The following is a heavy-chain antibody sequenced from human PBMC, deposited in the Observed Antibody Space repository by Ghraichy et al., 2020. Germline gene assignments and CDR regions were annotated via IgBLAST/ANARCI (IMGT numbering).Heavy chain of an antibody. CDR3: TTGPDNDYGDTHRYYYGMDV. D-gene: IGHD4-17*01. V-gene: IGHV3-15*01. Sequence: GGSLRLSCAASGFTFSNAWMSWVRQAPGKGLEWVGRIKSKTDGGTTDYAAPVKGRFTISRDDSKNTLYLQMNSLKTEDTAVYYCTTGPDNDYGDTHRYYYGMDVWGQGTTVTVSS. CDR1: GFTFSNAW. J-gene: IGHJ6*02. CDR2: IKSKTDGGTT.